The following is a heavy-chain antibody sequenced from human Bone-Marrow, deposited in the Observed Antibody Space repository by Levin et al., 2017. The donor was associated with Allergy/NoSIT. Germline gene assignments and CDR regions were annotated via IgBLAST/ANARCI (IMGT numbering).Heavy chain of an antibody. CDR3: ATDVGSQLIGFSH. D-gene: IGHD3-22*01. J-gene: IGHJ4*02. V-gene: IGHV3-9*01. CDR1: GFTFDDYG. CDR2: ISWNSGNI. Sequence: HAGGSLRLSCAASGFTFDDYGMHWVRQAPGKGLEWVSGISWNSGNIAYADSVRGRFTISRDNAKNSLYLQMNSLRAEDTALYYCATDVGSQLIGFSHWGQGTLVAVSS.